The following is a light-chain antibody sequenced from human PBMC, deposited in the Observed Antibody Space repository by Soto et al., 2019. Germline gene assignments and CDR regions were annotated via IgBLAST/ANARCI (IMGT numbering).Light chain of an antibody. CDR1: QKVYGDF. CDR2: GAT. CDR3: HHYGNSAFT. J-gene: IGKJ3*01. V-gene: IGKV3-20*01. Sequence: ETVLTQSPGTLSLSPGERATLSCRASQKVYGDFMSWYQQRPGQAPRLLIHGATTRATDIPDRFSGSGSGTDFTLTITRLAPDDFAVYFCHHYGNSAFTFGPGTKLDF.